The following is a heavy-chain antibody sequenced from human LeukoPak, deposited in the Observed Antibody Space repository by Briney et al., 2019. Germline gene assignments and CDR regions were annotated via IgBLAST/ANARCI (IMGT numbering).Heavy chain of an antibody. Sequence: SETLSLTCTVPGGSISSYYWSWIRQPAGKGLEWIGRIYTSGSTNYNPSLKSRVTMSVDTSKNQFSLKLSSVTAADTAVYYCARDRAVAGTIWFDPWGQGTLVTVSS. CDR3: ARDRAVAGTIWFDP. V-gene: IGHV4-4*07. CDR2: IYTSGST. J-gene: IGHJ5*02. CDR1: GGSISSYY. D-gene: IGHD6-19*01.